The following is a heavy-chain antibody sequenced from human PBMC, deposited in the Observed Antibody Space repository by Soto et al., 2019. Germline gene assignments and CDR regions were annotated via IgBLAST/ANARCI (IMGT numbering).Heavy chain of an antibody. CDR1: GCTFSSYN. D-gene: IGHD1-20*01. J-gene: IGHJ4*01. Sequence: ALRRSGAASGCTFSSYNINWVRQAPGKGLEWVSSISSSSSYIYYADSVKGRFTITRDNSKNTVYLQMNRLRDEDTAIYYCAKYKTPPSPHCLEYWGHGTLVTVSS. CDR2: ISSSSSYI. CDR3: AKYKTPPSPHCLEY. V-gene: IGHV3-21*04.